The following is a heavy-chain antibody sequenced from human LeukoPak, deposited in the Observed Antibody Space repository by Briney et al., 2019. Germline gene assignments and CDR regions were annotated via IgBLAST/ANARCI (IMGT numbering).Heavy chain of an antibody. V-gene: IGHV3-7*01. CDR1: GFTFSSYW. J-gene: IGHJ6*02. Sequence: GGSLRLSCAASGFTFSSYWMSWVRQAPGKGLEWVANIKQDGSEKYYVDSVKSRFTISRDNAKNSLYLQMNSLRAEDTAVYYCARDYDILTGYCRMDVWGQGTTVTVSS. D-gene: IGHD3-9*01. CDR2: IKQDGSEK. CDR3: ARDYDILTGYCRMDV.